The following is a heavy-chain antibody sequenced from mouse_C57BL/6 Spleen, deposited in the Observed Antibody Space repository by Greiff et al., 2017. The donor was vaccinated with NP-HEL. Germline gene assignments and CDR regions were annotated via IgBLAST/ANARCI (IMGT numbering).Heavy chain of an antibody. J-gene: IGHJ4*01. CDR2: IHPNSGST. CDR3: ARFYGNAMDY. Sequence: QVQLQQSGAELVKPGASVKLSCKASGYTFTSYWMHWVMQRPGQGLEWIGMIHPNSGSTNYNEKFKSKATLTVDKSSSTAYMQLSSLTSEDSAVYYCARFYGNAMDYWGQGTSVTVSS. D-gene: IGHD2-1*01. CDR1: GYTFTSYW. V-gene: IGHV1-64*01.